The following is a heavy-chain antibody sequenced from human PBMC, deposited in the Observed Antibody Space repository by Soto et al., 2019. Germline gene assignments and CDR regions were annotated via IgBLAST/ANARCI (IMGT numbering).Heavy chain of an antibody. D-gene: IGHD2-8*01. CDR3: AHSHDIVLVVYGGNGWFDP. J-gene: IGHJ5*02. Sequence: SGPTLVNPTQTLTLTCTFSGFSLSTSGVGVGWIRQPPGKALEWLALIYWNDDKRYSPSLKSRLTITKDTSKNQVVLTMTNMDPVDTATYYCAHSHDIVLVVYGGNGWFDPWGQGTLVTVSS. CDR1: GFSLSTSGVG. V-gene: IGHV2-5*01. CDR2: IYWNDDK.